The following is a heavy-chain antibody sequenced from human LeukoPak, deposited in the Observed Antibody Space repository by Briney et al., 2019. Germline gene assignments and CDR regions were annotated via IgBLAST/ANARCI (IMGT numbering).Heavy chain of an antibody. CDR1: GFTVSSNY. CDR2: IYSGGST. CDR3: ARDIAVAGPNTTDY. J-gene: IGHJ4*02. D-gene: IGHD6-19*01. V-gene: IGHV3-53*01. Sequence: TGGSLRLSCAASGFTVSSNYMSWVRQAPGKGLEWVSVIYSGGSTYYADSVKGRFTISRDNSKNTLYLQMNSLRAEDTAVYYCARDIAVAGPNTTDYRGQGTLVTVSS.